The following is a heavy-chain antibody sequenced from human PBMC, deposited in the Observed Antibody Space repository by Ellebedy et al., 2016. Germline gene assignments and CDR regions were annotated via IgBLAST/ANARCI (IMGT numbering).Heavy chain of an antibody. Sequence: GESLKISXKGSGYSFTSYWIGWVRQMPGKGLEWMGIIYPGDSDTRYSPSFQGQVTISADKSISTAYLQWSSLKASDTAMYYCARQGGYCSSTSCLPDYWGQGTLVTVSS. D-gene: IGHD2-2*01. V-gene: IGHV5-51*01. CDR3: ARQGGYCSSTSCLPDY. J-gene: IGHJ4*02. CDR1: GYSFTSYW. CDR2: IYPGDSDT.